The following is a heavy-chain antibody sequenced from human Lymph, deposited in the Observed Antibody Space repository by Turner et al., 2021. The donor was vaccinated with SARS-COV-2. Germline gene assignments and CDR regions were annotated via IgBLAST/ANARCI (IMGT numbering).Heavy chain of an antibody. CDR1: GYTFTSYG. J-gene: IGHJ6*02. D-gene: IGHD2-2*02. Sequence: QVQLVQSGAEVKKPGASVKFPCKAPGYTFTSYGLSWVRQAPGQGREWMGWISAYNGYTNYEQKLQGRVTMTTDTSTSTAYMELRSLRSDDTAVYYCAREGYCSTTSCYRGQYYYYGMDVWGQGTTVTVSS. V-gene: IGHV1-18*04. CDR3: AREGYCSTTSCYRGQYYYYGMDV. CDR2: ISAYNGYT.